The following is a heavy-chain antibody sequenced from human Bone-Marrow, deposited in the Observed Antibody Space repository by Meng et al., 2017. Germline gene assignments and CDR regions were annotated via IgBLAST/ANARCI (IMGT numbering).Heavy chain of an antibody. CDR2: INPDNGGT. CDR3: ARDLYSPGTYDFWSGYYTGWLMDV. CDR1: GYTFTDYY. D-gene: IGHD3-3*01. Sequence: QGQLVQSGAEVKKPGASLKVSCKASGYTFTDYYIHWVRQAPGQGLEWVGRINPDNGGTNYAQKFQGRVTMTRDTSINTAYMELSSLTSDDTAVYYCARDLYSPGTYDFWSGYYTGWLMDVWGQGTTVTVSS. J-gene: IGHJ6*02. V-gene: IGHV1-2*06.